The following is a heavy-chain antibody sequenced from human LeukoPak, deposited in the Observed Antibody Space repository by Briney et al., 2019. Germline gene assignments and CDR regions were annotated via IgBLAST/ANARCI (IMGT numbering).Heavy chain of an antibody. J-gene: IGHJ4*02. V-gene: IGHV3-48*01. CDR3: ARDYKYAFDN. D-gene: IGHD5-24*01. CDR1: GLRFGVYS. Sequence: GGSLGPSCAASGLRFGVYSMTWVRQPPGRGLEWISYIGIDSGKTNYADSVKGRFPISGDKAKNSLYLQMNSLRVEDTAVYYCARDYKYAFDNWGQGTLVTVSS. CDR2: IGIDSGKT.